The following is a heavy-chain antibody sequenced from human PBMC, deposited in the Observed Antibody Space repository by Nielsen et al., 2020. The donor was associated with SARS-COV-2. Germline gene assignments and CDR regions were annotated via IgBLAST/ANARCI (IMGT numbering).Heavy chain of an antibody. J-gene: IGHJ6*03. Sequence: SETLSLTCTVSGGSISSSSYYWGWIRQPPGKGLEWIGSIYYSGSTYYNPSLKSRVTISVDTSKNQFSLKLSSVTAADTAVYYCARDFSQGSAAGTLYYYYYYTDVWGKGTTVTVSS. CDR2: IYYSGST. V-gene: IGHV4-39*07. CDR1: GGSISSSSYY. CDR3: ARDFSQGSAAGTLYYYYYYTDV. D-gene: IGHD6-13*01.